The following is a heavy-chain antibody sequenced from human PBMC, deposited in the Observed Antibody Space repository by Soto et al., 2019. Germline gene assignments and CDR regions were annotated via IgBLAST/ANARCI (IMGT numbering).Heavy chain of an antibody. V-gene: IGHV4-39*01. J-gene: IGHJ4*02. Sequence: SETLSLTCTVSGGSISSSSYYWGWIRQPPGKGLEWIGSIYYSGSTYYNPSLKSRVTISVDTSKNQFSLKLSSVTAADTAVYYCASLPAAYYDILTGYSRAPYYFDYWGQGTLVTVSS. CDR1: GGSISSSSYY. D-gene: IGHD3-9*01. CDR2: IYYSGST. CDR3: ASLPAAYYDILTGYSRAPYYFDY.